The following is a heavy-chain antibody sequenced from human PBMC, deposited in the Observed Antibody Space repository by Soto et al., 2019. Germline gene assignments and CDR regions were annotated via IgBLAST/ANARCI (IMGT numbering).Heavy chain of an antibody. J-gene: IGHJ6*03. CDR1: GFTVSSNY. CDR2: ICSGGST. V-gene: IGHV3-53*04. D-gene: IGHD6-6*01. CDR3: ARGRQEYSNSGYYYYYMDV. Sequence: EVQLVESGGGLVQPGGSLRLSCAASGFTVSSNYMSWVRQAPGKVLEWVSAICSGGSTYYADSVKGRITISRHNAKNTRYLKTTSLRAEDTAVNYGARGRQEYSNSGYYYYYMDVWGKGTTVTVSS.